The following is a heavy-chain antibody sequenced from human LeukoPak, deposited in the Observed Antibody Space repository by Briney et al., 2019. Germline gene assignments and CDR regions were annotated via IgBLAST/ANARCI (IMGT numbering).Heavy chain of an antibody. CDR3: AKGRDGYNYFFDY. J-gene: IGHJ4*02. CDR2: ISWNSGSI. D-gene: IGHD5-24*01. CDR1: GFTFDDYA. V-gene: IGHV3-9*01. Sequence: GRSLRFSCAASGFTFDDYAMHWVRQAPGKGLEWVSGISWNSGSIGYADSVKGRFTISRDNAKNSLYLQMNSLGAEDTALYYCAKGRDGYNYFFDYWGQGTLVTVSS.